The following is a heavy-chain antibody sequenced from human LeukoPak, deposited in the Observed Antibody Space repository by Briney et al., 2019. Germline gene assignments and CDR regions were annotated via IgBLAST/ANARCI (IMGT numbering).Heavy chain of an antibody. CDR2: INSNSGAT. CDR1: GYTFTDYY. Sequence: ASVKVSCKASGYTFTDYYMHWVRQAPGQGPEWMGWINSNSGATNYAQKFQGRVTMTRDTSISTVYMELSSLRSDDTAVYYCARDDSSGYYYYGYWGQGTLVTVSS. CDR3: ARDDSSGYYYYGY. J-gene: IGHJ4*02. V-gene: IGHV1-2*02. D-gene: IGHD3-22*01.